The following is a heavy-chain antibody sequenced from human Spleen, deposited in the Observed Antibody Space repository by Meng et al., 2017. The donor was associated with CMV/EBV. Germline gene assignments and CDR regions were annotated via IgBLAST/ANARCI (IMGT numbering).Heavy chain of an antibody. Sequence: HWVRQDPGQGLEWMGWINPNSGGTNYAQKLQGRVTMTRNTSISTAYMELSRLRSDDTAVYYCARDSAPSLSQFIVVVVASVGSWFDHWGQGTLVTVSS. D-gene: IGHD2-15*01. V-gene: IGHV1-2*02. CDR2: INPNSGGT. J-gene: IGHJ5*02. CDR3: ARDSAPSLSQFIVVVVASVGSWFDH.